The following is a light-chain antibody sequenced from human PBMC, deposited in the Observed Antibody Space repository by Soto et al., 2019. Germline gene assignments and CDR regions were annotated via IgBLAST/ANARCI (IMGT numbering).Light chain of an antibody. J-gene: IGKJ1*01. V-gene: IGKV1-5*03. CDR1: QSISSW. CDR2: KAS. Sequence: DIQMTQSPSTLSASVGDRVTITCRASQSISSWLAWYQQKPGKAPNLLIYKASSLESGVPSRFSGSVSGTEFTPTISSLQPDDFATYYCQQYNSYPGTFGQGTKVVIK. CDR3: QQYNSYPGT.